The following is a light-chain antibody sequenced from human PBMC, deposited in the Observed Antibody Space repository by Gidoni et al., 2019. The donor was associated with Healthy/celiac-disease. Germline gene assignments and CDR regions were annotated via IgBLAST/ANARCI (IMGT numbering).Light chain of an antibody. CDR3: QQYGSSPLT. V-gene: IGKV3-20*01. Sequence: EIVLPQSPGTLSLSPGERATLSCRASQSVSSSYLAWYQQKPGQAPRLLIYGASSRATGIPDRFSGSGSGTDFTLTISRLEPEDFAVYYCQQYGSSPLTFXPXTKVDIK. CDR1: QSVSSSY. J-gene: IGKJ3*01. CDR2: GAS.